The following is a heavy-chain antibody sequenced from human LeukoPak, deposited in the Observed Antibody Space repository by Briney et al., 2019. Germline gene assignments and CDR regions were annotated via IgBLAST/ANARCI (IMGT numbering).Heavy chain of an antibody. D-gene: IGHD1-26*01. J-gene: IGHJ4*02. CDR1: GYTFTGYY. Sequence: ASVKLSCKVSGYTFTGYYMHWVRQPPGQGLEWMGWINPNSGVTNYAQKFQGRVTMTRDTSISTAYMELNRLRSDDTAVYYCARDGNIVGPSEYFDYWGQGTLVIVSS. V-gene: IGHV1-2*02. CDR2: INPNSGVT. CDR3: ARDGNIVGPSEYFDY.